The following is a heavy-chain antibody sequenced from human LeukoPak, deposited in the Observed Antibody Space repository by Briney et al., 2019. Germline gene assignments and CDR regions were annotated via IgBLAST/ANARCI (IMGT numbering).Heavy chain of an antibody. J-gene: IGHJ3*02. CDR1: GFTFSSYG. CDR3: AREGRGARGNAFDI. D-gene: IGHD1-26*01. CDR2: ISYDGSNK. Sequence: PGGSLRLSCAASGFTFSSYGMHWVRQAPGKGLEWVAVISYDGSNKYYADSVKGRFTISRDNSKNTLYLQMNSLRAEDTAVYYCAREGRGARGNAFDIWGQGTMVTVSS. V-gene: IGHV3-30*03.